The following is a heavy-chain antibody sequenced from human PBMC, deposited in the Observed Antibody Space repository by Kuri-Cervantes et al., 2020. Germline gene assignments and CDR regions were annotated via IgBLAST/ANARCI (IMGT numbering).Heavy chain of an antibody. Sequence: GESLKISCAASGFTFSSYSMNWVRQAPGKGLEWVSSISSSSSYIYYADSVKGRFTISRDNAKNSLYLQMNSLRAEDTAVYYCARDRAYWVVNGMDVWGQGTTVTVSS. CDR2: ISSSSSYI. CDR1: GFTFSSYS. D-gene: IGHD2-8*02. V-gene: IGHV3-21*01. CDR3: ARDRAYWVVNGMDV. J-gene: IGHJ6*02.